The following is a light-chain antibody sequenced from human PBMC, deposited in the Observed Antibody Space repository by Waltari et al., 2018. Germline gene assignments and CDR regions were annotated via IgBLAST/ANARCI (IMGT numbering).Light chain of an antibody. Sequence: TVVTQEPSLSVSPGGTVTLTCGLSSGSVSTTHFPSWYQQTPGQPPRMVMFSTNFRPSVVPDHFSCSILGNKAALTITGAQADDESQFYCALYMGSGNVLFGGGTRLTVL. CDR2: STN. J-gene: IGLJ2*01. CDR3: ALYMGSGNVL. CDR1: SGSVSTTHF. V-gene: IGLV8-61*01.